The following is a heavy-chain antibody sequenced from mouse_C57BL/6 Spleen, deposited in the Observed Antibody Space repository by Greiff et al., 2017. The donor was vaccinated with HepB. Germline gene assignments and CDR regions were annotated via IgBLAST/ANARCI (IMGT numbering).Heavy chain of an antibody. CDR2: ISDGGSYT. J-gene: IGHJ2*01. CDR1: GFTFSSYA. D-gene: IGHD4-1*01. CDR3: ARSLGRGADY. Sequence: DVKLVESGGGLVKPGGSLKLSCAASGFTFSSYAMSWVRQTPEKRLEWVATISDGGSYTYYPDNVKGRFTISRDNAKNNLYLQMSHLKSEDTAMYYCARSLGRGADYWGQGTTLTVSS. V-gene: IGHV5-4*03.